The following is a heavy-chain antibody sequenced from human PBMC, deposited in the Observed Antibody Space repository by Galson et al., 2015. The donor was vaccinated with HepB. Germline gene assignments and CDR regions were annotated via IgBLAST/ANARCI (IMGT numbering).Heavy chain of an antibody. CDR1: GFTFSSYG. CDR3: ARGYQPVATIWYYFDY. Sequence: SLRLSCAASGFTFSSYGMHWVRQAPRKGLEWVAVIWYDGSNKYYADSVKGRFTISRDNSKNTLYLQMNSLRAEDTAVYYCARGYQPVATIWYYFDYWGQGTLVTVSS. V-gene: IGHV3-33*01. D-gene: IGHD5-12*01. CDR2: IWYDGSNK. J-gene: IGHJ4*02.